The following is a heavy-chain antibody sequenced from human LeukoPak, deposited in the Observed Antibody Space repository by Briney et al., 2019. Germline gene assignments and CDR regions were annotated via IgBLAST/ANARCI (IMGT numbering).Heavy chain of an antibody. CDR2: FDPEDGET. CDR3: ATDKLDYYDSSGYYPFDY. J-gene: IGHJ4*02. D-gene: IGHD3-22*01. CDR1: GYTLTELS. V-gene: IGHV1-24*01. Sequence: GASVKVSCKVSGYTLTELSMHWVRQAPGKGLEWMGGFDPEDGETIYAQKLQGRFTMTEDTSTDTAYMELSSLRSEDTAVYYCATDKLDYYDSSGYYPFDYWGQGTLVTVSS.